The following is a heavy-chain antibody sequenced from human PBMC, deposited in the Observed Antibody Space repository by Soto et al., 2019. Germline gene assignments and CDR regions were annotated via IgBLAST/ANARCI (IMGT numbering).Heavy chain of an antibody. V-gene: IGHV3-33*01. Sequence: QVQLVESGGGVVQPGRSLRLSFAASGFTFSSYGMHWVRQAPGKGLEWVAVIWYDGSNKYYADSVKGRFTISRDNSKNTLYLQMNSLRAEDTAVYYCARDRGSGDFDYWGQGTLVTVSS. CDR1: GFTFSSYG. CDR2: IWYDGSNK. CDR3: ARDRGSGDFDY. J-gene: IGHJ4*02. D-gene: IGHD1-26*01.